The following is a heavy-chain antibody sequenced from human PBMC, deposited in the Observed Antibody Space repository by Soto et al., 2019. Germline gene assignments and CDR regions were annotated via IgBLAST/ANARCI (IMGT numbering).Heavy chain of an antibody. CDR1: GYTFTNYW. V-gene: IGHV5-51*01. CDR2: IYPGDSDT. J-gene: IGHJ6*02. Sequence: GQSLKISCKGSGYTFTNYWIGWVRQMPGKGLEWMGIIYPGDSDTKYNPSFQGQVTISADKSITTTYLQWSSLKASDTAIYYCAASIFYYAMDVWGPGPTGTGSS. CDR3: AASIFYYAMDV.